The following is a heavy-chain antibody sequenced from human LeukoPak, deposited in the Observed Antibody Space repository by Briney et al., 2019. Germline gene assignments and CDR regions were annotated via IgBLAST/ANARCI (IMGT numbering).Heavy chain of an antibody. J-gene: IGHJ5*02. Sequence: ASVKVSCKASGYTFTGYYMHWVRQAPGQGLEWMGWINPNSGGTNYAQKFQGRVTMTRDTSTSTAYMELSRLRSDDTAVYYCARGTYYYDSSGGNWFDPWGQGTLVTVSS. V-gene: IGHV1-2*02. CDR2: INPNSGGT. D-gene: IGHD3-22*01. CDR1: GYTFTGYY. CDR3: ARGTYYYDSSGGNWFDP.